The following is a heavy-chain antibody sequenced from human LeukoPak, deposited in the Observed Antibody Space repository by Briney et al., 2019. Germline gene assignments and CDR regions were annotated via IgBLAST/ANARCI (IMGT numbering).Heavy chain of an antibody. Sequence: GRSLRLSCAASGFTFSDYNMHWVRQAPGKGLDWEALMSTDGNKKYYADSVKGRFTISRDNSKNTVDLQLNSLRAEDTAVYYCARDLIGRYTFDYCGQGALVTASS. V-gene: IGHV3-30-3*01. CDR3: ARDLIGRYTFDY. D-gene: IGHD3-10*01. CDR2: MSTDGNKK. J-gene: IGHJ4*02. CDR1: GFTFSDYN.